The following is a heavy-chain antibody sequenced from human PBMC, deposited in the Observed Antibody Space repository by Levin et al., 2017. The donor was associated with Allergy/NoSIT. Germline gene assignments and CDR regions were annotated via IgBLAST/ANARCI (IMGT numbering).Heavy chain of an antibody. CDR3: AKFLGIAAAWGFNYYYYGMDV. V-gene: IGHV3-23*01. J-gene: IGHJ6*02. Sequence: GESLKISCAASGFTFSRSALRWVRPAPGKGLEWVSAISGSGGSTYYADSVKGRFTISRDNSKNTLYLQMNSLRAEDTAVYYCAKFLGIAAAWGFNYYYYGMDVWGQGTTVTVSS. D-gene: IGHD6-13*01. CDR2: ISGSGGST. CDR1: GFTFSRSA.